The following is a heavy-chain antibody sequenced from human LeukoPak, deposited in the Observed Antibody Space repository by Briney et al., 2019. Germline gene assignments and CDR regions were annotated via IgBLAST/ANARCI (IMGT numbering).Heavy chain of an antibody. D-gene: IGHD6-13*01. CDR2: ISWDGSNK. CDR3: AKDLAPQSSSWPSDY. CDR1: GFSFSTYG. Sequence: GGSLRLSCAASGFSFSTYGMHWVRQAPAKGLEWVAVISWDGSNKYYAETAKGRFTISRDNSKNTLYLQMNSLRADDTAVYYCAKDLAPQSSSWPSDYWGQGTLVAVSS. J-gene: IGHJ4*02. V-gene: IGHV3-30*18.